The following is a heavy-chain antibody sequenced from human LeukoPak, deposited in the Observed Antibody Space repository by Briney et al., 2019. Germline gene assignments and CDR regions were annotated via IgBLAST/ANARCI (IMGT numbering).Heavy chain of an antibody. Sequence: SETLSLTCSVSGTSISSHYWSWIRQPPEKGLEFIGYVHYTGTTNYNPSLKGRVPMSVDTSKNQFSLNLSSVTAADTAVYYCARLLAATNFYYYMDVWGKGTTVTVSS. CDR3: ARLLAATNFYYYMDV. CDR1: GTSISSHY. V-gene: IGHV4-59*11. J-gene: IGHJ6*03. D-gene: IGHD2-15*01. CDR2: VHYTGTT.